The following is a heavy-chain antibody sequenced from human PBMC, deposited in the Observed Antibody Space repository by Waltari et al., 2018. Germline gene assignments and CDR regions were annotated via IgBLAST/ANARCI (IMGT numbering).Heavy chain of an antibody. D-gene: IGHD1-1*01. J-gene: IGHJ6*03. CDR2: INPNGGDT. V-gene: IGHV1-2*02. CDR1: GYTFTAHH. Sequence: QVQLVQSGAEVKEPGASVKVSCKASGYTFTAHHIHWMRQAPGQGLEWMGWINPNGGDTNNAQKVEGRVTMTRDTSISTAYMELSRLRSDDTAMYYCARDREATYNVYYYYMDVWGKGTTVTVSS. CDR3: ARDREATYNVYYYYMDV.